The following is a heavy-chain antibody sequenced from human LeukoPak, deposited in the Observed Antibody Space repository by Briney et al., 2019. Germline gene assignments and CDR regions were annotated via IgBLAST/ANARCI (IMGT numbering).Heavy chain of an antibody. CDR2: ISIDGGRT. J-gene: IGHJ6*03. Sequence: GRSLRLSCAASGFTFSSYAMSWVRQAPGKGPEWVSTISIDGGRTYYADSVKGRFTVSRDTSKNTLYLQMNSLRAEDTAVYYCARKGIGSSRYQNMDVWGKGTTVAVSS. D-gene: IGHD6-25*01. CDR1: GFTFSSYA. CDR3: ARKGIGSSRYQNMDV. V-gene: IGHV3-23*01.